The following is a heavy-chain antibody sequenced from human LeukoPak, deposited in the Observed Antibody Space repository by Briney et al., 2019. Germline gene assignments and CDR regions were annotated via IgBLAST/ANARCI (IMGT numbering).Heavy chain of an antibody. J-gene: IGHJ5*02. CDR1: GGSLSGYY. D-gene: IGHD6-19*01. Sequence: SETLSLTCAVYGGSLSGYYWSWIRQAPGKGLEWIGEINQSGSTNYNPSLKSRVTISVDTSKNQLSLKLSSVTAADTAVYYCARGPSGRIDPWGQGTLVTVSS. V-gene: IGHV4-34*01. CDR2: INQSGST. CDR3: ARGPSGRIDP.